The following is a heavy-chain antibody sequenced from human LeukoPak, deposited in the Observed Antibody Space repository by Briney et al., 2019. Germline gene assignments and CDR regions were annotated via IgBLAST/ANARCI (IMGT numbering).Heavy chain of an antibody. V-gene: IGHV4-34*01. CDR2: INHSEST. CDR3: ARKAAMGSSLYWYFDL. CDR1: GGSFSGYY. J-gene: IGHJ2*01. D-gene: IGHD5-18*01. Sequence: PSETLSLTCNVYGGSFSGYYWSWIRQPPGKGLEWIGEINHSESTNNNPSLKSRVTISIDTSKNQFSLKLSSVTAADTAVYYCARKAAMGSSLYWYFDLWGRGTLVTVSS.